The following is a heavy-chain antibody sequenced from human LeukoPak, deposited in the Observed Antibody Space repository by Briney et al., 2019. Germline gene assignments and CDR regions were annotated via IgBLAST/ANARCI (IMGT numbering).Heavy chain of an antibody. Sequence: PGGSLRLSCAASGFTFSNAWMSWVRQAPGKGLERVGRIKSKTDGGTTDYAAPVKGRFTISRDDSKNTLYLQMNSLKTEDTAVHYCTTDLNVDAFDIWGQGTMVTVSS. J-gene: IGHJ3*02. V-gene: IGHV3-15*01. CDR1: GFTFSNAW. CDR3: TTDLNVDAFDI. CDR2: IKSKTDGGTT.